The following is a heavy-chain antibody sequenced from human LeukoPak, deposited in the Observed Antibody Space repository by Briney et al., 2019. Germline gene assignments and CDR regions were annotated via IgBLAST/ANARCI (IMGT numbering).Heavy chain of an antibody. CDR3: AKDVSTNGRGDCPPDY. CDR2: ISSDGKIK. J-gene: IGHJ4*02. Sequence: QSGGSLRLSCAASGFTFRSYGIHWVRQAPGKGLEWVAFISSDGKIKYYADSVKGRFTISRDNSKNTLHLEMNSLRAEDTAAHYCAKDVSTNGRGDCPPDYWGQGTLVTVSS. V-gene: IGHV3-30*18. D-gene: IGHD2-21*02. CDR1: GFTFRSYG.